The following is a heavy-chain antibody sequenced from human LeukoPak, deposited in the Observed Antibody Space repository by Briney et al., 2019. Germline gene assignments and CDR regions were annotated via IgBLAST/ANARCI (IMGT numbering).Heavy chain of an antibody. Sequence: SETLSLTCAVYGESFSGYYWSWIRQPPGKGLEWIGEINHSGSTNYNPSLKSRVTISVDTSKNQFSLKLSSVTAADTAVYYCARSDYGVDYWGQGTLVTVSS. CDR3: ARSDYGVDY. V-gene: IGHV4-34*01. CDR2: INHSGST. CDR1: GESFSGYY. D-gene: IGHD4-17*01. J-gene: IGHJ4*02.